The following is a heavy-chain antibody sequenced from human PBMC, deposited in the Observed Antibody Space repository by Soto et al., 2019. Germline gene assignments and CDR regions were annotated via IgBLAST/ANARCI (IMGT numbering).Heavy chain of an antibody. CDR1: GYSISSGYY. J-gene: IGHJ4*02. CDR2: IYHSGST. D-gene: IGHD5-12*01. CDR3: ARDRHSGYDPLDY. V-gene: IGHV4-38-2*02. Sequence: SETLSLTCAVSGYSISSGYYWGWIRQPPGKGLEWIGSIYHSGSTYYNPSLKSRVTISVDTSKNQFSLKLSSVTAADTAVYYCARDRHSGYDPLDYWGQGTLVTVSS.